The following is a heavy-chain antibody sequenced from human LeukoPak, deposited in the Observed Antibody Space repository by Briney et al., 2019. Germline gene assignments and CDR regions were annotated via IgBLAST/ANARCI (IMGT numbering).Heavy chain of an antibody. CDR1: VYTFTSYD. D-gene: IGHD3-3*01. CDR3: ARVAKRDFSSGYFRGARVDDAFDI. J-gene: IGHJ3*02. V-gene: IGHV1-8*01. CDR2: MNPNIGNT. Sequence: ASVNVSCKPSVYTFTSYDINGVRQATGQGLECMGWMNPNIGNTRYPQNFQGTVTITRNTSISTAYIELGTLRSEDTCLYYCARVAKRDFSSGYFRGARVDDAFDIWGQGTMVTVSS.